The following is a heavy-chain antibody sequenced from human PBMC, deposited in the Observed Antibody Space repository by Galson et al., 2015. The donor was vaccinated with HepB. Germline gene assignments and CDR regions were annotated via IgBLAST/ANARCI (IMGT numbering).Heavy chain of an antibody. D-gene: IGHD6-19*01. Sequence: SETLSLTCTVSGGSISSSSYYWGWIRQPPGKGLEWIGSIYYSGSTYYNPSLKSRVTISVDTSKNQFSLKLSSVTAADTAVYYCARRPDYSSGFDYWGQGTLVTVSS. CDR1: GGSISSSSYY. V-gene: IGHV4-39*01. CDR3: ARRPDYSSGFDY. CDR2: IYYSGST. J-gene: IGHJ4*02.